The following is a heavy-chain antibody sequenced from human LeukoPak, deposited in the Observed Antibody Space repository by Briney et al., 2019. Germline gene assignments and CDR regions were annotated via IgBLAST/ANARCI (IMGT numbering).Heavy chain of an antibody. CDR2: ISAYSGNT. CDR3: ARGLYYDSSGYYPYSS. D-gene: IGHD3-22*01. V-gene: IGHV1-18*01. CDR1: GYTFTNYG. J-gene: IGHJ4*02. Sequence: ASVKVSCKASGYTFTNYGITWLRQAPGQGREWMGWISAYSGNTDYAQKLQGRVTMTADTSTSTAYVELRSLRSDDTAVYYCARGLYYDSSGYYPYSSWGQGTLVTVSS.